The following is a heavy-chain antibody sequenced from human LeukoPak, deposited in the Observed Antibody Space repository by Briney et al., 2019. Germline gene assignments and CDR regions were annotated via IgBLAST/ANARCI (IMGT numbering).Heavy chain of an antibody. CDR1: GGSISTDLYY. CDR3: ARGSGWNSFDP. J-gene: IGHJ5*02. CDR2: IYSNGWT. D-gene: IGHD6-19*01. V-gene: IGHV4-61*02. Sequence: PSETLSLACTVSGGSISTDLYYWTWIRQPAGKGLEWIGRIYSNGWTDYNPPLKSRVSISIDTSKNHFSLKMCLATAADTALYYCARGSGWNSFDPWGQGTLVTVSS.